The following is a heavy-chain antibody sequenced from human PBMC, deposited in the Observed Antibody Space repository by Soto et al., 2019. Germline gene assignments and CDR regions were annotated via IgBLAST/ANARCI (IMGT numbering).Heavy chain of an antibody. CDR3: ARDPGGIAVAPRYFDY. V-gene: IGHV1-3*01. D-gene: IGHD6-19*01. CDR1: GYTFTSYA. Sequence: ASVKVSCKASGYTFTSYAMNWVRQAPGQRLEWMGWINAGNGNTKYSQKFQGRVTITRDTSASTAYMELSSLRSEDTAVYYCARDPGGIAVAPRYFDYWGQGTLVTVSS. CDR2: INAGNGNT. J-gene: IGHJ4*02.